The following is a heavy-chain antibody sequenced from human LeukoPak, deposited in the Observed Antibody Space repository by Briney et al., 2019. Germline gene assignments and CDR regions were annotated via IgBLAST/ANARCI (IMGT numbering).Heavy chain of an antibody. D-gene: IGHD2-2*01. CDR3: ARDEYQLGSYYYGMDV. Sequence: GRSLRLSCAASGFTFGDYVMHWVRQAPGKGLEWVSGISWNSGSIGYADSVKGRFTISRDNAQNSLYLHMNGLRAEDTAVYYCARDEYQLGSYYYGMDVWGQGTTVTVSS. J-gene: IGHJ6*02. CDR2: ISWNSGSI. V-gene: IGHV3-9*01. CDR1: GFTFGDYV.